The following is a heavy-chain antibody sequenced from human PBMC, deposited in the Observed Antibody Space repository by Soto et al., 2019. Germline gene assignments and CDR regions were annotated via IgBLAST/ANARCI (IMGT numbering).Heavy chain of an antibody. CDR1: GHTLTGNY. V-gene: IGHV1-46*01. J-gene: IGHJ4*02. CDR2: INPDGDVT. CDR3: ASKFSRGSFQDFDT. D-gene: IGHD1-26*01. Sequence: QVELLQSGAEVRKPGASVKVSCKASGHTLTGNYMHWVRQAPGQGLEWMGIINPDGDVTTYAHKFRGRVTLTREMSTSTSYMELRSLTSEDTAVYYCASKFSRGSFQDFDTWGQGTLVTVSS.